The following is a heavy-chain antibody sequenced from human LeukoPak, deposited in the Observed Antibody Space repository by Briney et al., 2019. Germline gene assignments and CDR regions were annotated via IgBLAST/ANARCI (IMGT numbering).Heavy chain of an antibody. J-gene: IGHJ5*02. Sequence: SETLSLTCTVSGTSITSYYWNWIRQAPGQGPEWIGYGHYSGNTKYNPPLKSRVTISVDTSKNQFSLRLSSVTAADTAVYFCAKWASDNRAFDLCGQGTLVTVSS. D-gene: IGHD2-8*01. CDR1: GTSITSYY. CDR2: GHYSGNT. V-gene: IGHV4-59*08. CDR3: AKWASDNRAFDL.